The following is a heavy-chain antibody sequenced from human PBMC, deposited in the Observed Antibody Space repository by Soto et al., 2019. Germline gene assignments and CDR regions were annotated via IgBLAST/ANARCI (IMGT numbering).Heavy chain of an antibody. V-gene: IGHV3-30*04. D-gene: IGHD5-18*01. CDR3: AKDLLGIQLWLGIDY. Sequence: QVQLVESGGGVVQPGSSLRLSCTASGFTFSIYAMHWVRQAPGKGLEWVAVISYDGSNKYYADSVKGRFTISRDNSKNTLYLQMNSLRAEDTAVYYCAKDLLGIQLWLGIDYWGQGTLVTVSS. CDR1: GFTFSIYA. CDR2: ISYDGSNK. J-gene: IGHJ4*02.